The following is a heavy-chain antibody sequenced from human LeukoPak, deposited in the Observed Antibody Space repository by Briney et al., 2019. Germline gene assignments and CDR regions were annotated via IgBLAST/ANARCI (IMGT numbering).Heavy chain of an antibody. V-gene: IGHV4-34*01. CDR3: ARGPYYAGFNY. J-gene: IGHJ4*02. CDR2: INHSGST. CDR1: GGSFSGYY. D-gene: IGHD2/OR15-2a*01. Sequence: PSETLSLTCAVYGGSFSGYYWSWIRQPPGKGLEWIGEINHSGSTNYNPSLKSRVTISVDTSKNQFSLKLSSVTAADTAVHYCARGPYYAGFNYWGQGTLVTVSS.